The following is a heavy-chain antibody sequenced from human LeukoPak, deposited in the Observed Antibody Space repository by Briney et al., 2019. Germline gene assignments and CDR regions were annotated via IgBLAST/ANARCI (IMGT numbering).Heavy chain of an antibody. CDR2: ISYDGSNK. J-gene: IGHJ4*02. CDR1: GFTFSSYG. D-gene: IGHD3-16*01. Sequence: GGSLRLSCAASGFTFSSYGMHWVRQAPGKGQEWVAVISYDGSNKYYADSVKGRFTISRDNSKNTLYLQMNSLRVEDTAVYYCAKRGTDWGQGTLVTVSS. V-gene: IGHV3-30*18. CDR3: AKRGTD.